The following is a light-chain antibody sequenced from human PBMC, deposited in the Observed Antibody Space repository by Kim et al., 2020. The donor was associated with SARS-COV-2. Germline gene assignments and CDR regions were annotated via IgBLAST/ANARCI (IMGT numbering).Light chain of an antibody. J-gene: IGKJ2*01. CDR2: GAS. CDR3: QQYGTLPST. V-gene: IGKV3-20*01. CDR1: ESISSSY. Sequence: LSPGERATLSCRASESISSSYLAWYQQKPGQPPRLLIYGASSRATGIPDRFSGSGSGTDFTLTITRLEPEDFGVFYCQQYGTLPSTFGQGTKLEIK.